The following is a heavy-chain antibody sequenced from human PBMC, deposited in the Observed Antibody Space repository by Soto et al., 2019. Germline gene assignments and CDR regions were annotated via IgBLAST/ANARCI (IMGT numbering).Heavy chain of an antibody. Sequence: PSETLSLTCTVSGGSISSGGYYWSWIRQHPGKGLEWIGYIYYSGSTYYNPSLKSRVTISVDTSKNQFSLNLASVTPAVSPVYYCAKNDSSEFSFAPWAQGTLITAS. CDR3: AKNDSSEFSFAP. CDR1: GGSISSGGYY. D-gene: IGHD3-22*01. V-gene: IGHV4-31*03. CDR2: IYYSGST. J-gene: IGHJ5*02.